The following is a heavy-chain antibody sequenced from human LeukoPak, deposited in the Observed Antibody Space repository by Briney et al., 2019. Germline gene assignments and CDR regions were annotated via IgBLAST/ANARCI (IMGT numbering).Heavy chain of an antibody. Sequence: PGGSLRLSCVASGFTFSSYAMHWVRQAPGKGLEWVAVISYDGSNKYYADSVKGRFTISRDNSKNTLYLQMNSLRAEDTAVYYCARDSGYYMDVWGKGTTVTISS. J-gene: IGHJ6*03. CDR3: ARDSGYYMDV. CDR2: ISYDGSNK. CDR1: GFTFSSYA. V-gene: IGHV3-30*04. D-gene: IGHD3-10*01.